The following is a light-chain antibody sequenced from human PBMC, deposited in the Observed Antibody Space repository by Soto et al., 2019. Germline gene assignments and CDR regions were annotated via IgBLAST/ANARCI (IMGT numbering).Light chain of an antibody. CDR2: GAP. J-gene: IGKJ1*01. CDR3: QQYSECSRT. Sequence: DIVMTQSPSTLSVSPGERATLSCRASQSISSDLVWYQQKPGQAPSLLIFGAPTRATGIPARFSGSGSGTEFTLTLSSLQPEDFAVYYCQQYSECSRTFGQGTKVDIK. V-gene: IGKV3-15*01. CDR1: QSISSD.